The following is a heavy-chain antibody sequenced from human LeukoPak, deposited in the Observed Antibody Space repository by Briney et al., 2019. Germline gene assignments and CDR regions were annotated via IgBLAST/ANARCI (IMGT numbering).Heavy chain of an antibody. CDR2: VSYSGST. Sequence: SETLSLTCAVSGGSVSSGRYWWNWIRQAPGKGLEWIGFVSYSGSTNCNPSLRSRVTLSLDASKNQFSLKLSSVTAADTAVYYCACLLQNEGYYYIFDFWGQGTLVTVSS. J-gene: IGHJ4*02. V-gene: IGHV4-61*01. CDR1: GGSVSSGRYW. CDR3: ACLLQNEGYYYIFDF. D-gene: IGHD2/OR15-2a*01.